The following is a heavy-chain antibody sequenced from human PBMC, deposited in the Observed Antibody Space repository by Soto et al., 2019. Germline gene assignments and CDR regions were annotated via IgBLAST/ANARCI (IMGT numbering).Heavy chain of an antibody. CDR1: GFTFSSYA. Sequence: GGSLRLSCAASGFTFSSYAMSWVRQAPGKGLEWVSAISGSGGSTYYADSVKGRFTISRDNSKNTLYLQMNSLRAEDTAVYYCAKATSDIVVVPAAAYYDFWSGYTLWGQGTLVTVSS. J-gene: IGHJ4*02. CDR2: ISGSGGST. D-gene: IGHD3-3*01. CDR3: AKATSDIVVVPAAAYYDFWSGYTL. V-gene: IGHV3-23*01.